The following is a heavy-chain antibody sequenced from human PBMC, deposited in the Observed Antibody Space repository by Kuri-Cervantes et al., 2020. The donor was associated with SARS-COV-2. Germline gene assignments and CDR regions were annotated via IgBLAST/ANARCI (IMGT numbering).Heavy chain of an antibody. V-gene: IGHV6-1*01. J-gene: IGHJ5*02. CDR2: TYYRSKWYN. D-gene: IGHD3-10*01. CDR3: ATKLFGEHWFDP. Sequence: SETLSLTCAISGDSVSSNTAAWNWIRQSPSRGLEWLGRTYYRSKWYNDYAVSVKSRITINPDTSKNQFSLHLNFVTPEDTAVYYCATKLFGEHWFDPWGQGILVTVSS. CDR1: GDSVSSNTAA.